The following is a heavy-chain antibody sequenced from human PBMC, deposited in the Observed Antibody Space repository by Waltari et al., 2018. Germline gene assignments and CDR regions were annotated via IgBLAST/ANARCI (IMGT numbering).Heavy chain of an antibody. Sequence: EVQLLESGGGLIQPGGSLRLSCVASGFTFSSYAMNWVRQAPGKGLEWVSGISGMGYRTYYADSVKGRFTISRDNSKNTLYLQMRSLRAEDMALYYCVKEPNGTSSLHWGQGTLVTVSS. CDR1: GFTFSSYA. J-gene: IGHJ4*02. V-gene: IGHV3-23*01. CDR3: VKEPNGTSSLH. CDR2: ISGMGYRT. D-gene: IGHD6-6*01.